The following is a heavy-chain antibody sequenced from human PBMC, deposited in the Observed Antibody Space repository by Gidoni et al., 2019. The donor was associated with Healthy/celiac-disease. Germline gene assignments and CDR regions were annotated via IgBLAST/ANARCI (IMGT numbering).Heavy chain of an antibody. Sequence: QVQLVESGGGVVQPGRSLRLSCAASVFTFSSYAMHWVRQAPGKGLEWVAVISYDGSNKYYADSVKGRFTISRDNSKNTLYLQMNSLRAEDTAVYYCARAYCGGDCPPYYYYGMDVWGQGTTVTVSS. CDR2: ISYDGSNK. J-gene: IGHJ6*02. D-gene: IGHD2-21*02. CDR3: ARAYCGGDCPPYYYYGMDV. V-gene: IGHV3-30-3*01. CDR1: VFTFSSYA.